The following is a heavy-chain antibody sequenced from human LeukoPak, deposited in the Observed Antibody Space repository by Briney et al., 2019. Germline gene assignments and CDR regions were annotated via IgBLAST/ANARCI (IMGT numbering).Heavy chain of an antibody. V-gene: IGHV6-1*01. CDR2: TYYRSKWYY. CDR3: ARDPVGGSTIFDY. J-gene: IGHJ4*02. Sequence: SQTLSLTCAISGDSVSSNSAAWHWIRQSPSRGLEWLGRTYYRSKWYYDYAVAVKSRISINPDTSKNQFSLQLSSVTPEDTAVYYCARDPVGGSTIFDYWGQGTLVTVSS. D-gene: IGHD1-26*01. CDR1: GDSVSSNSAA.